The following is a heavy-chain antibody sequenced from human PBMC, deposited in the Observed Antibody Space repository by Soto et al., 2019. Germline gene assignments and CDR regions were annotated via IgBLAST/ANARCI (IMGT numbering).Heavy chain of an antibody. V-gene: IGHV4-4*07. CDR2: IYSSGST. CDR1: GGSISSYY. Sequence: PSETLSLTCTVSGGSISSYYWNWVRQPAGEGLEWIGRIYSSGSTNYNPSLKSRVTMSVDTSKNQFSLKLSSVTAADTAVYYCARGSQLWLLDYWGQGTLVTVSS. CDR3: ARGSQLWLLDY. D-gene: IGHD5-18*01. J-gene: IGHJ4*02.